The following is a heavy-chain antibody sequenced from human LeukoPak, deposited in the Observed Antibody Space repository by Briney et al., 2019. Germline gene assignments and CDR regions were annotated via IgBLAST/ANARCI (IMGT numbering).Heavy chain of an antibody. V-gene: IGHV1-2*02. CDR2: INPNSGGT. Sequence: ASVKVSCKASGYTFTGYYMHWVRQSPGLGLEWMGWINPNSGGTNYAQKFQGRVTMTRDTSITTAYMELSRLRFDDTAVYYCALIWSGYSYFDYWGQGTLVTVSS. CDR1: GYTFTGYY. D-gene: IGHD3-3*01. CDR3: ALIWSGYSYFDY. J-gene: IGHJ4*02.